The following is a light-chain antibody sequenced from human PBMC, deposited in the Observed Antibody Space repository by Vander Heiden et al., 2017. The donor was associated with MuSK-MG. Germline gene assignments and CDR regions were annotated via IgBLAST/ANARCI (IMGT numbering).Light chain of an antibody. CDR2: GAS. V-gene: IGKV1-39*01. Sequence: DIQMTQSPSSLCASVGDRVTISCRTSQSINRYLNWYQEAPRKTPNLPIYGASSSRGGVPSQIHRRGSGTDFTLSISRLQPEDIAAYYCLQGDSMPYAFGQGTKVEIK. J-gene: IGKJ1*01. CDR3: LQGDSMPYA. CDR1: QSINRY.